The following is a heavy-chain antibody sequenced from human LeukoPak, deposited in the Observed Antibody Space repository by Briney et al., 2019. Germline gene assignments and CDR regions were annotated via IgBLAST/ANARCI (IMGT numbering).Heavy chain of an antibody. CDR2: VNPNTGGT. CDR1: GYTFTGHY. Sequence: VASVRVSCKASGYTFTGHYINWVRQAPGQAPEWVGWVNPNTGGTRYAQKFQGRVTMTRDTSITTAFMELRGLTFDDTAVFYCVREAGPLDWGQGTLVTVSS. CDR3: VREAGPLD. V-gene: IGHV1-2*02. J-gene: IGHJ4*02.